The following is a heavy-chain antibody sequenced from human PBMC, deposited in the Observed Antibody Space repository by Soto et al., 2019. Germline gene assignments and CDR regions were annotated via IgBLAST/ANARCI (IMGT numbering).Heavy chain of an antibody. CDR1: GFTFSSYW. CDR2: INSDGSST. V-gene: IGHV3-74*01. D-gene: IGHD3-22*01. CDR3: HINYYDSSGYRYYFDY. J-gene: IGHJ4*02. Sequence: PGGSLRLSYAASGFTFSSYWMHWVRQAPGKGLVWVSRINSDGSSTSYADSVKGRFTISRDNAKNTLYLQMNSLRAEDTAVYYCHINYYDSSGYRYYFDYWGQGTLVTVSS.